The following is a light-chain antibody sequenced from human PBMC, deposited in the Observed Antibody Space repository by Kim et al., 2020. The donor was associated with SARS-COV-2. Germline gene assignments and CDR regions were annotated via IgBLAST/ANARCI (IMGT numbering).Light chain of an antibody. CDR2: TAS. V-gene: IGKV3-20*01. J-gene: IGKJ2*01. CDR1: QSVMNNY. CDR3: HQYGSSPPVTYT. Sequence: VLTQSPGTLSLSPGERAFLSCRASQSVMNNYLAWYQQKPGQAPRLLFYTASSRAPGISDRFSGSGSGTDFTLTIDRLEPEDFAVYYCHQYGSSPPVTYTFGQGTKLEI.